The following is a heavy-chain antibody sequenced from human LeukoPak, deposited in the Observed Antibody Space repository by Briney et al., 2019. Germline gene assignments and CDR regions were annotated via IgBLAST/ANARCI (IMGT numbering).Heavy chain of an antibody. CDR3: AKDDGDILTGYFAPDY. D-gene: IGHD3-9*01. CDR2: ISSSSSYI. V-gene: IGHV3-21*01. Sequence: GGSLRLSCAASGFTFSSYSMNWVRQAPGKGLEWVSSISSSSSYIYYADSVKGRFTISRDNAKNSLYLQMNSLRAEDTAVYYCAKDDGDILTGYFAPDYWGQGTLVTVSS. CDR1: GFTFSSYS. J-gene: IGHJ4*02.